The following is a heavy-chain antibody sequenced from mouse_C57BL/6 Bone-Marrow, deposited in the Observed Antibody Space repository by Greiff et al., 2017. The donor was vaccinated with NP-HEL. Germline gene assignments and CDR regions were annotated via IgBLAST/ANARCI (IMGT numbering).Heavy chain of an antibody. Sequence: QVQLQQSGAELVRPGTSVKMSCKASGYTFTNYWIGWAKQRPGHGLEWIGDIYPGGGYTNYNEKFKGKATLTADKSSSPAYMQFSSLTSEDSAIYYCAREEGWGYYFDYWGQGTTLTVSS. CDR2: IYPGGGYT. D-gene: IGHD3-3*01. V-gene: IGHV1-63*01. CDR1: GYTFTNYW. J-gene: IGHJ2*01. CDR3: AREEGWGYYFDY.